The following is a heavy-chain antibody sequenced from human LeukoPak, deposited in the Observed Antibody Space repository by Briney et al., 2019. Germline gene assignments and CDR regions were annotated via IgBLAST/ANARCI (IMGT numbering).Heavy chain of an antibody. CDR3: ARELLSCRGSSCQSGDY. Sequence: SETLSLTCTVSGGSISSGGYYWSWIRQHPGKGLEWIGYIYYSGSTYYNPSLKSRVTISVDTSKNQFSLKLSSVTAADTAVYYCARELLSCRGSSCQSGDYWGQGTLVTVSS. J-gene: IGHJ4*02. D-gene: IGHD2-15*01. CDR1: GGSISSGGYY. CDR2: IYYSGST. V-gene: IGHV4-31*03.